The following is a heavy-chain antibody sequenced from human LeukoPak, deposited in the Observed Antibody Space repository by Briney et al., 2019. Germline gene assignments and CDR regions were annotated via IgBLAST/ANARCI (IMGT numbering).Heavy chain of an antibody. CDR2: INPNSGGT. D-gene: IGHD6-19*01. CDR3: ARDRAPLSTGWPLPGD. J-gene: IGHJ4*02. CDR1: GYTFTGYY. V-gene: IGHV1-2*02. Sequence: GASVKVSCKASGYTFTGYYMHWVRQAPGQGLEWMGWINPNSGGTNYAQKFQGRVTMTRDTSISTAYMELSRLRSDDTAVYYCARDRAPLSTGWPLPGDWGRGTLVTVSS.